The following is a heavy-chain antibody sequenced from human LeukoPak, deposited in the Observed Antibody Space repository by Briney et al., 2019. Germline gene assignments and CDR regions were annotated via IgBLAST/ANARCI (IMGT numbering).Heavy chain of an antibody. J-gene: IGHJ4*02. CDR3: ARFSYYYGSGSYLVYRDY. V-gene: IGHV1-69*06. CDR1: GGTFSSYA. Sequence: SVKVSCKASGGTFSSYAISWVRQAPGQGLEWMGGIIPIFGTANYAQKFQGRVTITADKSTSTAYMELSSLRSEDTAVYYCARFSYYYGSGSYLVYRDYWGQGTLVTVSS. D-gene: IGHD3-10*01. CDR2: IIPIFGTA.